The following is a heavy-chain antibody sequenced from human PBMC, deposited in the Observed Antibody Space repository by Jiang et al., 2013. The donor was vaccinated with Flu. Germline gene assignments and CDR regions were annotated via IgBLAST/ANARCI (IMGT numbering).Heavy chain of an antibody. J-gene: IGHJ4*02. Sequence: KPTQTLTLTCTFSGFSLSTSGVGVGWIRQPPGKALEWLALIYWNDDKRYSPSLKSRLTITKDTSKNQVVLTMTNMDPVDTATYYCAHRRLPYCSSTSCQGAFDYWAREPWSPSPQ. CDR2: IYWNDDK. D-gene: IGHD2-2*01. CDR3: AHRRLPYCSSTSCQGAFDY. CDR1: GFSLSTSGVG. V-gene: IGHV2-5*01.